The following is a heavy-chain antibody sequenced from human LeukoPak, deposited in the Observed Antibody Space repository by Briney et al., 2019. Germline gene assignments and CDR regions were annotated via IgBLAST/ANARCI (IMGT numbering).Heavy chain of an antibody. V-gene: IGHV4-38-2*02. Sequence: SETLSLTCTVSGYSISSGYYWGWIRQPPGKGLEWIGSIYHSGRTFYNPSLKSRVTISVDTSKNQFSLKLSSVTAADTAVYYCARDLGYCSGGSCYSNWFDPWGQGTLVTVSS. CDR1: GYSISSGYY. J-gene: IGHJ5*02. CDR3: ARDLGYCSGGSCYSNWFDP. CDR2: IYHSGRT. D-gene: IGHD2-15*01.